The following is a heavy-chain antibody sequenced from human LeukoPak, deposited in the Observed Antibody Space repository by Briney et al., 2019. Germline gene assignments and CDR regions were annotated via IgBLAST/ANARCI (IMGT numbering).Heavy chain of an antibody. CDR1: GFTFSSCA. CDR3: AKTPYVDIRMVTFDY. V-gene: IGHV3-23*01. CDR2: ISGSGGST. Sequence: GGSLRLSCAASGFTFSSCAMNWVRQAPGKGLEWVSFISGSGGSTYHVDSVKGRFTISRDNSKNTLYLQMNSLRAEDTAVYYCAKTPYVDIRMVTFDYWGQGALVTVSS. J-gene: IGHJ4*02. D-gene: IGHD5-18*01.